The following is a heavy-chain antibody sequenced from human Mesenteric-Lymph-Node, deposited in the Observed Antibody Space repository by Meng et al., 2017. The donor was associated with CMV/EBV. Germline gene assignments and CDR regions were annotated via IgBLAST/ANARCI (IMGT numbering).Heavy chain of an antibody. V-gene: IGHV1-2*06. J-gene: IGHJ4*02. Sequence: ASVKVSCKASGYTFSGHYMHWVRQAPGQGLEWMGRINPNGGGTDYAQNFQGRVTLTRETSISTAYMELNRLTSDDTAVYYCAKDLADGYTCGVWGQGTLVTVSS. D-gene: IGHD5-24*01. CDR2: INPNGGGT. CDR1: GYTFSGHY. CDR3: AKDLADGYTCGV.